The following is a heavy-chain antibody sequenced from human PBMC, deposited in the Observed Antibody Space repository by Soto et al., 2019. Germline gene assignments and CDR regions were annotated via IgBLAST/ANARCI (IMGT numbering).Heavy chain of an antibody. CDR2: IYNSGST. CDR1: GGSISSSNW. D-gene: IGHD6-13*01. V-gene: IGHV4-4*02. Sequence: NPSETLSLTCAVSGGSISSSNWWSWVRRPPGKGLEWIGEIYNSGSTNYNPSLKSRVTISVDKSKNQFSLKLSSVTAAETAVYYCARSPIAAAGKWFDPWGQGTLVT. CDR3: ARSPIAAAGKWFDP. J-gene: IGHJ5*02.